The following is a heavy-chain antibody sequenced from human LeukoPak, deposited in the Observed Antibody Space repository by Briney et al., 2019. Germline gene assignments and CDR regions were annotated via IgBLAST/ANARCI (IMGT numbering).Heavy chain of an antibody. J-gene: IGHJ6*02. Sequence: GGSLRLSWAASGLTFTTSWMHWVRQAPGRGLLWVSHINSDGSITSYADSVKGRFTISRDNAKNTLYLQMNSLRAEDTAVYYCARDAVDTANAVWGQGTTVTVSS. D-gene: IGHD5-18*01. CDR1: GLTFTTSW. V-gene: IGHV3-74*01. CDR3: ARDAVDTANAV. CDR2: INSDGSIT.